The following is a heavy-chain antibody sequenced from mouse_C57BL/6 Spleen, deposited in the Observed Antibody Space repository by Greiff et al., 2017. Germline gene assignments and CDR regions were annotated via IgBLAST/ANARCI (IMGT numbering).Heavy chain of an antibody. V-gene: IGHV1-62-2*01. CDR3: AREGITTVWFDY. D-gene: IGHD1-1*01. CDR1: GYTFTEYT. Sequence: VQRVESGAELVKPGASVKLSCKASGYTFTEYTIHWVKQRSGQGLEWIGWFYPGSGSIKYNEKFKDKATLTADKSSSTVYMELSRLTSEDSAVYFCAREGITTVWFDYWGQGTTLTVSS. CDR2: FYPGSGSI. J-gene: IGHJ2*01.